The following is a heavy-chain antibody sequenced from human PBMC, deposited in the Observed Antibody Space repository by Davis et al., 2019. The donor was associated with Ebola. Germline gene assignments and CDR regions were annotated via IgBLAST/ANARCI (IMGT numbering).Heavy chain of an antibody. D-gene: IGHD5-24*01. J-gene: IGHJ3*01. Sequence: GGSLRLSCAASGFSFSGYTMNWVRQAPGKGLEWVSYISSSSSTIYYADSVKGRFTISRDNAKNSLYLQMDSLRDEDTAVYYCARAKEGYQLLSEALDVWGQGTTVTVSS. CDR2: ISSSSSTI. V-gene: IGHV3-48*02. CDR3: ARAKEGYQLLSEALDV. CDR1: GFSFSGYT.